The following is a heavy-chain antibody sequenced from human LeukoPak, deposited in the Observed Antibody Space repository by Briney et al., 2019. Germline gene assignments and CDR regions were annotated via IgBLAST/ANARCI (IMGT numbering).Heavy chain of an antibody. D-gene: IGHD5-12*01. CDR3: ASIYSGSSNY. CDR1: GFTFSSFV. J-gene: IGHJ4*02. Sequence: PGGSLRLSCAASGFTFSSFVMSWVRQAPGKGLEWVSGISGSGGSTYYTDSVKGRFTISRDNSKNTLYVQMNSLRAEDTATYYCASIYSGSSNYWGQGTLVTVSS. CDR2: ISGSGGST. V-gene: IGHV3-23*01.